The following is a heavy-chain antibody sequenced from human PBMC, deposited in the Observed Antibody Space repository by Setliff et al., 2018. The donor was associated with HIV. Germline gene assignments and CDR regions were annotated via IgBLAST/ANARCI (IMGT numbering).Heavy chain of an antibody. Sequence: KSSETLSLTCTVSGGSISSSSYYWGWIRQPPGQGLEWIGSVYYSGTTYYNPSLESRVTISVDTSKNQFSLKLSSVTAADTAVYYCASGYGSGSYPGDWGQGTLVTVSS. CDR2: VYYSGTT. CDR1: GGSISSSSYY. D-gene: IGHD3-10*01. CDR3: ASGYGSGSYPGD. J-gene: IGHJ4*02. V-gene: IGHV4-39*07.